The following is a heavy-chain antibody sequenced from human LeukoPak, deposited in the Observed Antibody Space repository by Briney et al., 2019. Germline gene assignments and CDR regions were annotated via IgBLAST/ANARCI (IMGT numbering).Heavy chain of an antibody. CDR1: GFTFSSYG. CDR3: AKSSRGGGQLVSFFDY. Sequence: PGGSLRLSCVASGFTFSSYGMHWVRQAPGKGLEWVAVISYDGSNKYYADSVKGRFTISRDNSKNTLYLQMNSLRAEDTAVYYCAKSSRGGGQLVSFFDYWGQGTLVTVSS. V-gene: IGHV3-30*18. CDR2: ISYDGSNK. D-gene: IGHD6-13*01. J-gene: IGHJ4*02.